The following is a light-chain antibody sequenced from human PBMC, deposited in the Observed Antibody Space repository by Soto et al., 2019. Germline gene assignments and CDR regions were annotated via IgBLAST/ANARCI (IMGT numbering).Light chain of an antibody. CDR1: QSVSSN. Sequence: EIVMTQSPATLSGSPGERATLSCRASQSVSSNLAWYQQKPGQAPRLLIYGASTRDTGIPDRFSGSGSGTEFTITNSSLQSEDFAVYYCQQYNNWPPWTFGQGTKVEIK. CDR2: GAS. CDR3: QQYNNWPPWT. V-gene: IGKV3-15*01. J-gene: IGKJ1*01.